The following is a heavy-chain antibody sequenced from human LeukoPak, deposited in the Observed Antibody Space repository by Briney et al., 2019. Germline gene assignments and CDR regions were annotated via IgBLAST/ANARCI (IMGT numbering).Heavy chain of an antibody. V-gene: IGHV3-23*01. J-gene: IGHJ4*02. Sequence: GGSLRLSCAASGFTFSSYAMSWVRQAPGKGLEWVSAISGSGGSTYYADSVKGRFTISRDNAKKSLYLQMNSLRGEDTAVYYCAREDAMAATGVDYWGQGTLVTVSS. CDR3: AREDAMAATGVDY. D-gene: IGHD6-19*01. CDR2: ISGSGGST. CDR1: GFTFSSYA.